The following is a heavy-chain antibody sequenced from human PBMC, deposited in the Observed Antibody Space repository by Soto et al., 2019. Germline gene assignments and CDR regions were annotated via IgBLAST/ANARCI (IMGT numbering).Heavy chain of an antibody. CDR1: GGSISSYY. D-gene: IGHD3-10*01. CDR3: AREYYYGSGSYYYYYCMDV. V-gene: IGHV4-4*07. Sequence: SETLSLTCTVSGGSISSYYWSWIRQPAGKGLEWIGRIYTSGSTNYNPSLKSRVTMSVDTSKNQFSLKLSSVTAADTAVYYCAREYYYGSGSYYYYYCMDVWGQGTTVTVSS. J-gene: IGHJ6*02. CDR2: IYTSGST.